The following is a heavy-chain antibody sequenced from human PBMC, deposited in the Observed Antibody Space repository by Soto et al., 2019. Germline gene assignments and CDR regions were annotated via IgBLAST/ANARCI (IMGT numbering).Heavy chain of an antibody. Sequence: PSETLSLTCTVSGGSISRGGYYWSWIRQHPGKGLEWIGYIYYSGSTYYNPSLKSRVTISVDTSKNQFSLKLSSVTAADTAVYYCARRLAIFGVAVYYYYYMDVWGKGTTVTVSS. D-gene: IGHD3-3*01. CDR3: ARRLAIFGVAVYYYYYMDV. J-gene: IGHJ6*03. V-gene: IGHV4-31*03. CDR1: GGSISRGGYY. CDR2: IYYSGST.